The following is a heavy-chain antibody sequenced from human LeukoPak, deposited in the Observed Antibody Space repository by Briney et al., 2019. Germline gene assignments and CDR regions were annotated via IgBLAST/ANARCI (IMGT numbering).Heavy chain of an antibody. V-gene: IGHV4-61*02. CDR2: IYTSGST. Sequence: SQTLSPTCTVSGGSINSGSYYWSWIRQPAGKGLEWIGRIYTSGSTNYNPSLKSRVTISVDTSKNQFSLKLSSVTAADTAVYYCAALYATVTTLWYFDYWGQGTLVTVSS. J-gene: IGHJ4*02. CDR1: GGSINSGSYY. CDR3: AALYATVTTLWYFDY. D-gene: IGHD4-17*01.